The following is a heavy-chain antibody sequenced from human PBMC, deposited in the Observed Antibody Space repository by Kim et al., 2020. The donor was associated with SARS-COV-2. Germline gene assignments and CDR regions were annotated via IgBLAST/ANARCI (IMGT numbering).Heavy chain of an antibody. J-gene: IGHJ4*02. CDR2: ITNSRDTI. CDR3: ARDWALDS. D-gene: IGHD3-16*01. CDR1: GFTFSNYD. Sequence: GGSLRLSCAASGFTFSNYDMNWVRQAPGKGLEWVSFITNSRDTIYYADSVKGRFTISRDNAKNSMSLQMNSLRDEDTAVYYCARDWALDSWGLGTLVTVSS. V-gene: IGHV3-48*02.